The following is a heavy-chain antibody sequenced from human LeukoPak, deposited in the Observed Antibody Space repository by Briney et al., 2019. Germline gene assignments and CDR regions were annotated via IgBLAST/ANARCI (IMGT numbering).Heavy chain of an antibody. J-gene: IGHJ3*02. D-gene: IGHD4-17*01. CDR1: GGSISSSGYY. Sequence: SQTLSLTCTVSGGSISSSGYYWSWIRQPPGKGLEWIGEINHSGSTNYNPSLKSRVTISVDTSKNQFSLKLSSVTAADTAVYYCARLSRATVPNAFDIWGQGTMVTVSS. CDR2: INHSGST. CDR3: ARLSRATVPNAFDI. V-gene: IGHV4-39*07.